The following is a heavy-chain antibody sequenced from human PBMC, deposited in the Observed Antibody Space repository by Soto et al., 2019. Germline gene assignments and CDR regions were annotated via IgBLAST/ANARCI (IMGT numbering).Heavy chain of an antibody. V-gene: IGHV4-59*01. D-gene: IGHD3-22*01. Sequence: PSETLSLTCTVSGASISSYYWSWIRQPPGKGLEWIGYIYYSGSTNYNPSLKSRVTISVDTSKNQFSLKLSSVTAADTAVYYCARDYYDALHLLVFQHWGQGTLVT. CDR3: ARDYYDALHLLVFQH. CDR2: IYYSGST. J-gene: IGHJ1*01. CDR1: GASISSYY.